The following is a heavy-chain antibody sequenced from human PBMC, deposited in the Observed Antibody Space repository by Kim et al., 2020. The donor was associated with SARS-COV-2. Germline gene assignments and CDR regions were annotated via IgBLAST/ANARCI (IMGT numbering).Heavy chain of an antibody. D-gene: IGHD3-10*01. V-gene: IGHV4-61*01. CDR2: IYYSGST. CDR1: GGSVSSGSYY. J-gene: IGHJ5*02. Sequence: SETLSLTCTVSGGSVSSGSYYWSWIRQPPGKGLEWIGYIYYSGSTNYNPSLKSRVTISVDTSKNQFSLQLSSVTAADTAVYYCARDVMPYYYGSGSFNWFDPWGQGTLVTVPS. CDR3: ARDVMPYYYGSGSFNWFDP.